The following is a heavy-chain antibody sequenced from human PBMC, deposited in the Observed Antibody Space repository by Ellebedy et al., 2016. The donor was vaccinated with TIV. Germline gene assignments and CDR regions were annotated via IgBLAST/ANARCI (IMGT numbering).Heavy chain of an antibody. Sequence: ASVKVSCKTAGGTFGSYAFTWVRQAPGQGLEWVGGIIGMFGTTNYAEKLQGRVTITADEYTSTAYMEFTSLTLDDTAVYFCARGAGYYASYFEYWGQGTLVTVSS. D-gene: IGHD2-2*01. CDR3: ARGAGYYASYFEY. V-gene: IGHV1-69*13. J-gene: IGHJ4*02. CDR1: GGTFGSYA. CDR2: IIGMFGTT.